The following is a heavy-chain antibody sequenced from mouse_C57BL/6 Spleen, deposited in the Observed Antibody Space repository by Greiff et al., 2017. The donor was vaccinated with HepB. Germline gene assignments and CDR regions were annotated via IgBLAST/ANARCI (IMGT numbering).Heavy chain of an antibody. Sequence: QVTLKECGPGILQPSQTLSLTCSFSGFSLSTFGMGVGWIRQPSGKGLEWLAHIWWDDDKYYNPALKSRLTISKDTSKNQVFLKIANVDTADTATYYCARITTVVATGYFDVWGTGTTVTVSS. D-gene: IGHD1-1*01. CDR2: IWWDDDK. CDR3: ARITTVVATGYFDV. CDR1: GFSLSTFGMG. V-gene: IGHV8-8*01. J-gene: IGHJ1*03.